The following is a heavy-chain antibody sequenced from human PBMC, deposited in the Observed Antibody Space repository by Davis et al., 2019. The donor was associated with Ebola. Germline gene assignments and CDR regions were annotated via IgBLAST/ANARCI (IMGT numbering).Heavy chain of an antibody. CDR2: IYTNANT. J-gene: IGHJ3*02. D-gene: IGHD5-18*01. CDR1: GGFISLYY. CDR3: AKAYSNSWHSGFDI. V-gene: IGHV4-4*07. Sequence: PSETLSLTCSVSGGFISLYYWSWIRQSADKGLERIGRIYTNANTNYNPSLRSRVTMAMDASKNQFSLKLSSVTAADTAVYFCAKAYSNSWHSGFDIWGQGTMVTV.